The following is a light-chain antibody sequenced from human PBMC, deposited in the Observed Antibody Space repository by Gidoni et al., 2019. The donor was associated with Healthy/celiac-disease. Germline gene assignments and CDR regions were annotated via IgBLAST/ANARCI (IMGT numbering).Light chain of an antibody. CDR3: SSYAGSNNLRV. CDR1: SSDVGGYNY. Sequence: SALTQPPSASGSPGQPVTISCTGSSSDVGGYNYVSWYQQHPGKAPKLMIYEVSQRPSGVPDRFSGPKAGNTASLTGAGLQAEDEADYYGSSYAGSNNLRVFGGGTKLTVL. CDR2: EVS. V-gene: IGLV2-8*01. J-gene: IGLJ2*01.